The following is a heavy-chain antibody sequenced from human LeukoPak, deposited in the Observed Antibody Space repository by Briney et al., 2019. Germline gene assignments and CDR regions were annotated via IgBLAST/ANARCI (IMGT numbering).Heavy chain of an antibody. CDR3: AREHGSGSYYNPVGFDY. CDR2: ISAYNGNI. Sequence: ASVKVSCKTSGHIFSSYGISWVRQAPGQGLEWMGWISAYNGNINYIRKFQGRVTMTTDTSTSTAYMELRSLRSDDTAVYYCAREHGSGSYYNPVGFDYWGQGTLVTVSS. CDR1: GHIFSSYG. V-gene: IGHV1-18*04. J-gene: IGHJ4*02. D-gene: IGHD3-10*01.